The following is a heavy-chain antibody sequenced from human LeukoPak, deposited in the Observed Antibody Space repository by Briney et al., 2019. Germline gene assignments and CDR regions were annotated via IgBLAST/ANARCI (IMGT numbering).Heavy chain of an antibody. CDR3: ARETSQKGAHYMDV. J-gene: IGHJ6*03. D-gene: IGHD3-16*01. Sequence: PGGSLRLSCAASGFTFSNYAMYWVRQAPGKGLDWVAFIRYDGSNKYYGDSVKGRFTISRDNSKNTLYLQMNTLRAEDTAVYYCARETSQKGAHYMDVWGKGTTVTISS. CDR1: GFTFSNYA. V-gene: IGHV3-30*02. CDR2: IRYDGSNK.